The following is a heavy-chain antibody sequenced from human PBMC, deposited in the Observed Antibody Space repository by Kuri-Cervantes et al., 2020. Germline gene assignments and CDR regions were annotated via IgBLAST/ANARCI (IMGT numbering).Heavy chain of an antibody. D-gene: IGHD3-22*01. Sequence: SCTVSGGSISSGGYYWSWIRQHPGKGLEWIGYIYYSGSTYYNPSLKSRVTISVDTSKNQFSLKLSSVTAADTAVYYCAREFSSSGYYYLRVFDYWGQGTLVTVSS. J-gene: IGHJ4*02. CDR1: GGSISSGGYY. V-gene: IGHV4-31*02. CDR2: IYYSGST. CDR3: AREFSSSGYYYLRVFDY.